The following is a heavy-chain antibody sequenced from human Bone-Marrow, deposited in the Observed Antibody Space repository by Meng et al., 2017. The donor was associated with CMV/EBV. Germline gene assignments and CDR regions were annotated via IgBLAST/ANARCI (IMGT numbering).Heavy chain of an antibody. J-gene: IGHJ3*02. CDR2: IIPIFGTA. D-gene: IGHD3-22*01. CDR1: GGTFSSYA. Sequence: SVKVSCKASGGTFSSYAISWVRQAPGQGLEWMGGIIPIFGTANYAQKFQGRVTITTDESTSTAYMELSRLRSDDTAVYYWARRRSSGYPPAAFDIWGQGTMVTVSS. V-gene: IGHV1-69*05. CDR3: ARRRSSGYPPAAFDI.